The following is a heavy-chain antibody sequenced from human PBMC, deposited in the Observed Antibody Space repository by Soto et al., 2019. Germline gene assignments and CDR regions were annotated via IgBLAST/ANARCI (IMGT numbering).Heavy chain of an antibody. J-gene: IGHJ3*02. CDR2: INPNSGGT. V-gene: IGHV1-2*04. CDR3: ARGCESSSLDAFDI. CDR1: GGTFSSYA. D-gene: IGHD6-13*01. Sequence: ASVKVSCKASGGTFSSYAISWVRQAPGQGLEWMGWINPNSGGTNYAQKFQGWVTMTRDTSISTAYMELSRLRSDDTAVYYCARGCESSSLDAFDIWGQGTMVTVSS.